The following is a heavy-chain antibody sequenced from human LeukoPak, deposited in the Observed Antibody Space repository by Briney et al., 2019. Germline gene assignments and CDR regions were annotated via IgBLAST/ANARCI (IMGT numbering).Heavy chain of an antibody. J-gene: IGHJ4*02. CDR2: ISAGGGST. Sequence: GGSLRLSCAASGLTFSDYSMAWVRQAPGKGLFWVSGISAGGGSTYYADSVKGRFTISRDNSRNTLYLQMNSLRAEDTAVYYCAKDAAGPEYWGQGTLVTVSS. D-gene: IGHD6-13*01. CDR3: AKDAAGPEY. V-gene: IGHV3-23*01. CDR1: GLTFSDYS.